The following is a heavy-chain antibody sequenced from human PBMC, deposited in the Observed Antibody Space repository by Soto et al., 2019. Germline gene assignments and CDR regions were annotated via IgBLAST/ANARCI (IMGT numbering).Heavy chain of an antibody. Sequence: EVPLLESGGGLVQPGGSLRLSCATSGFTFSSSAMTWVRQAPGKGLEWVSSITDGGGLTYYADSVKGRCTISRDNSKKTLILQMNSLRTDDTAVYYCAVGGDVVGTIGHFYWGQGTLVTVSS. CDR2: ITDGGGLT. CDR3: AVGGDVVGTIGHFY. V-gene: IGHV3-23*01. D-gene: IGHD5-12*01. CDR1: GFTFSSSA. J-gene: IGHJ4*02.